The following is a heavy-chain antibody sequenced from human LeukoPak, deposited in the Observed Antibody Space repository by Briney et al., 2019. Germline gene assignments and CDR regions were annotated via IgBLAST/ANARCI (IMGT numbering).Heavy chain of an antibody. Sequence: ARSLRISCAASGVTFSSYAMHWLRQAPGKGQEWVAVISYDGSNKYYADSVKGRFTISRDNSKNTLYLQMNSLRAEDTAVYYCARGGYYSSSSLFVDYWGQGTLVTVSS. J-gene: IGHJ4*02. D-gene: IGHD6-6*01. CDR1: GVTFSSYA. CDR3: ARGGYYSSSSLFVDY. CDR2: ISYDGSNK. V-gene: IGHV3-30-3*01.